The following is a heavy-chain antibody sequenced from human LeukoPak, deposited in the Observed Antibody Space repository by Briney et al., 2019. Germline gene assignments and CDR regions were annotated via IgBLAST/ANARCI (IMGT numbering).Heavy chain of an antibody. J-gene: IGHJ1*01. Sequence: GGSLRLSCAASGFTVSSNYMSWVRQAPGKGLEWVSVIYSGGSTYYADSVKGRFTISRDNSKNTLYLRMNSLRAEDTAVYYCARDLDYAYFQHWGQGTLVTVSS. D-gene: IGHD4-17*01. CDR1: GFTVSSNY. CDR2: IYSGGST. CDR3: ARDLDYAYFQH. V-gene: IGHV3-66*01.